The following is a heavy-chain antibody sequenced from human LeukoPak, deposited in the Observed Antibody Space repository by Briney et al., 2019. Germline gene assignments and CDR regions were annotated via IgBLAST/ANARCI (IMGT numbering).Heavy chain of an antibody. V-gene: IGHV3-33*01. J-gene: IGHJ4*02. CDR1: GFSFSAYG. Sequence: PGGSVRLSCAASGFSFSAYGMHWVRQAPGKGLEWVAVIWYDGSRESYTDSVQGRFTISRDNSKNTLYLQMNSLRAEDTAVYYCARSWQQLVFYFDYGGQEPRHPVSS. CDR3: ARSWQQLVFYFDY. D-gene: IGHD6-13*01. CDR2: IWYDGSRE.